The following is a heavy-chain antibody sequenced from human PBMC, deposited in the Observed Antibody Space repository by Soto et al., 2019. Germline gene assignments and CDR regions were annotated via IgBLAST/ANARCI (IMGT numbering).Heavy chain of an antibody. J-gene: IGHJ4*02. D-gene: IGHD6-13*01. Sequence: GGSLRLSCAASGFTFSSYAMSWVRQAPGKGLEWVSTISGSGGSTYYADSVKGRFTISRDNSKNSLYLQMNSLRAEDTAVYYCARGRVAAAGYWGQGTLVTVSS. CDR3: ARGRVAAAGY. CDR2: ISGSGGST. V-gene: IGHV3-23*01. CDR1: GFTFSSYA.